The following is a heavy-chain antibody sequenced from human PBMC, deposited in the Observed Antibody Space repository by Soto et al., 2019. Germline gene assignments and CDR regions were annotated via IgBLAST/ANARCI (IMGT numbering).Heavy chain of an antibody. D-gene: IGHD6-13*01. V-gene: IGHV4-34*01. Sequence: SQTLSLTCAVNGGSFSGYYWSWIRQPPGRGLEWIGEINHSGRTNLNPSLKSRVNTSVDTYKNHFSLRLSSVTAADTAVYYCARPGTHYYYYGMDVWGQGSTVTISS. CDR1: GGSFSGYY. CDR3: ARPGTHYYYYGMDV. CDR2: INHSGRT. J-gene: IGHJ6*02.